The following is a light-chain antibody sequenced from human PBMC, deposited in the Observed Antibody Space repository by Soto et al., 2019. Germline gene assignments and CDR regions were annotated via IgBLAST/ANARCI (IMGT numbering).Light chain of an antibody. V-gene: IGKV3-11*01. CDR1: QSVSSY. Sequence: EIVLTQSPATLSLSPGERATLSCRASQSVSSYLAWYQQKPGQAPRLLIYGASNRATCIPARFSGSGSGTDFKLTIRSLEPEDFAVYYCQQRTNWPLITFGQGTRLEIK. CDR3: QQRTNWPLIT. J-gene: IGKJ5*01. CDR2: GAS.